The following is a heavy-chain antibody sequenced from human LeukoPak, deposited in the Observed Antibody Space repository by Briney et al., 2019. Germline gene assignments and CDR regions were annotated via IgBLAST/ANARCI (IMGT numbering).Heavy chain of an antibody. D-gene: IGHD3-10*01. Sequence: SGGSLRLSCAASGFIFSSYGMHWVRQAPGKGLEWVAFIRYDGSKKYYADSVKGRFTISRDNSKNTLYLQMNSLRAEDTAVYYCAKETYYYGSGSYSNYFDYWAQGTLVTVSS. J-gene: IGHJ4*02. CDR1: GFIFSSYG. CDR2: IRYDGSKK. CDR3: AKETYYYGSGSYSNYFDY. V-gene: IGHV3-30*02.